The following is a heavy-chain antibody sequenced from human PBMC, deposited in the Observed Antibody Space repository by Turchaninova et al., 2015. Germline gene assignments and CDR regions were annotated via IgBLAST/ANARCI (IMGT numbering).Heavy chain of an antibody. Sequence: QVQLQQWGAGLLKPSETLSLTCAVYGGSFSGYYWSWIRQPPGKGLEWIGAIYHRESTNYNPSLRSRVTISVDASESQYSLQLGSVTGADTAVYYCSRGRGVVWFREPKAYYYYMDVWGKGTPVTVSS. V-gene: IGHV4-34*01. CDR1: GGSFSGYY. CDR3: SRGRGVVWFREPKAYYYYMDV. CDR2: IYHREST. D-gene: IGHD3-10*01. J-gene: IGHJ6*03.